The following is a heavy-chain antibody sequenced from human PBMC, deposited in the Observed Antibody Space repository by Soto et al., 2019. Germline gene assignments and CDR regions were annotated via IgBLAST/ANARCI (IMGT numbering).Heavy chain of an antibody. CDR1: GYTFTSYY. CDR3: ARSLYDSSGYPLAPRYYYYGMDV. Sequence: GASVKVSCKASGYTFTSYYMHWVRQAPGQGLEWMGIINPSGGTANYAQKFQGRVTITADESTSTAYMELSSLRSEDTAVYYCARSLYDSSGYPLAPRYYYYGMDVWGQGTTVTVSS. J-gene: IGHJ6*02. CDR2: INPSGGTA. D-gene: IGHD3-22*01. V-gene: IGHV1-46*01.